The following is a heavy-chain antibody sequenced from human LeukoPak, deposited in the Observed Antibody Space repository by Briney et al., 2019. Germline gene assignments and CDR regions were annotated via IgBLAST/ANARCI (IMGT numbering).Heavy chain of an antibody. D-gene: IGHD3-3*01. CDR2: IYTSGST. CDR3: ARGPSITIFGVVIASYYYMDV. CDR1: GGSISSYY. J-gene: IGHJ6*03. V-gene: IGHV4-4*07. Sequence: SETLSLTCTVSGGSISSYYWSWIRQPAGKGLEWIGRIYTSGSTNYNPSLKSRVTMSVDTSKNQFSLKLSSVTAADTAVYYCARGPSITIFGVVIASYYYMDVWGKGTTVTVSS.